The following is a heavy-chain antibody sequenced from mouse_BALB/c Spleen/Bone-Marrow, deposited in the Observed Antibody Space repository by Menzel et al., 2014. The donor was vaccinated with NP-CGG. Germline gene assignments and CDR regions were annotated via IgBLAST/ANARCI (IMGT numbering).Heavy chain of an antibody. D-gene: IGHD1-1*01. J-gene: IGHJ3*01. CDR3: ARYYYGSSLFAY. Sequence: DVKLQESGAELVKPGASVKLSCTASGFNIKDTYMYWVKQRPEQGLEWIGRIDPANGNTKYDPKFQDKATITADTSSNTAYLQLSSLTSEDTAVYYCARYYYGSSLFAYRGQGTLVTVSA. CDR1: GFNIKDTY. V-gene: IGHV14-3*02. CDR2: IDPANGNT.